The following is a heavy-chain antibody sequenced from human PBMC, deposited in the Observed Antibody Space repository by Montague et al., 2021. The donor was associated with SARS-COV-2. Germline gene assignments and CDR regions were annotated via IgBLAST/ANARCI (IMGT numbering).Heavy chain of an antibody. J-gene: IGHJ4*02. CDR1: GGSISSFY. CDR2: ISDSGST. Sequence: SETLSPTCTVSGGSISSFYWSWFRQPPGKGLEWIGYISDSGSTNYNPFLTSRITMSVDTSKNQFSLKVNSVTAADTAVYYCARHDSATLPAVYWGQGTLVTVSS. V-gene: IGHV4-59*08. CDR3: ARHDSATLPAVY. D-gene: IGHD2-15*01.